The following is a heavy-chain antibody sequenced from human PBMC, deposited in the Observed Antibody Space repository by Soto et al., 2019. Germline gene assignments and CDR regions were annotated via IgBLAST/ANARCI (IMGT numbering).Heavy chain of an antibody. Sequence: QVQLVESGGGVVQPGRSLRLSCAASGFTFSSYGMHWVRQAPGKGLEWVAVISYDGSNKYYADSVKGRFTISRDNSKNTLYLQMNSLRAEDTAVYYCAKDNTMWLANYFDYWGQGTLVTVSS. CDR1: GFTFSSYG. V-gene: IGHV3-30*18. CDR3: AKDNTMWLANYFDY. CDR2: ISYDGSNK. D-gene: IGHD6-19*01. J-gene: IGHJ4*02.